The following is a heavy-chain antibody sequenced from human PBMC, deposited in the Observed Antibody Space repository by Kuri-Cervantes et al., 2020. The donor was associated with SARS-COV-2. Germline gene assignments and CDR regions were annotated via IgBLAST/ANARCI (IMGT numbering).Heavy chain of an antibody. D-gene: IGHD1-14*01. CDR3: ARDRDNWNHPDY. Sequence: GGSLRLSCAVSGFTFSDFYMSWIRQAPGKGMEWIAYISGSGNNIFYSDSVMGRFTISRDNAENSLYLQMNSLRADDTAVYFCARDRDNWNHPDYWGQGTLVTVSS. V-gene: IGHV3-11*04. CDR2: ISGSGNNI. J-gene: IGHJ4*02. CDR1: GFTFSDFY.